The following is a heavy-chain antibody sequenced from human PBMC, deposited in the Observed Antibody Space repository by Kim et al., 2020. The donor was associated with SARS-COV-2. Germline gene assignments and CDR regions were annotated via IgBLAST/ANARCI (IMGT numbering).Heavy chain of an antibody. CDR1: GFTFNKYI. J-gene: IGHJ5*02. Sequence: GGSLRLSCAASGFTFNKYIMQWVRQAPGKGLEWLSVISPDGSRQHVADSVKGRFIVSRDNSKNMLYLQMNSLRVEDTSLYYCVKVGGAWGQGTLVSVSS. D-gene: IGHD3-10*01. CDR2: ISPDGSRQ. CDR3: VKVGGA. V-gene: IGHV3-30*17.